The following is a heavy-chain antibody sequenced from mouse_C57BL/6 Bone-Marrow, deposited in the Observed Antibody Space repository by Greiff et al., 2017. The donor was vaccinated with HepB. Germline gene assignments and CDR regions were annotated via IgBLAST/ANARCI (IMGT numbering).Heavy chain of an antibody. J-gene: IGHJ3*01. V-gene: IGHV1-50*01. CDR1: GYTFTSYW. Sequence: VQLQQSGAELVKPGASVKLSCKASGYTFTSYWMQWVKQRPGQGLEWIGEIDPSDSYTNYNQKFKGKATLTVDTSSSTAYMQLSSLTSEDSAVYYCARMDGNYEAYWGQGTLVTVSA. D-gene: IGHD2-1*01. CDR2: IDPSDSYT. CDR3: ARMDGNYEAY.